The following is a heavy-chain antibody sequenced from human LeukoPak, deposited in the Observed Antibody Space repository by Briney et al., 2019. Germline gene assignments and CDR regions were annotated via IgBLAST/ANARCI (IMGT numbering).Heavy chain of an antibody. D-gene: IGHD3-16*02. CDR1: GFTFSTYW. J-gene: IGHJ4*02. CDR3: AKATYYDYVWGSYRPGY. V-gene: IGHV3-23*01. Sequence: PGGSLRLSCAASGFTFSTYWMSWVRQAPGKGLEWVSAISGSGGSTYYADSVKGRFTISRDNSKNTLYLQMNSLRAEDTAVYYCAKATYYDYVWGSYRPGYWGQGTLVTVSS. CDR2: ISGSGGST.